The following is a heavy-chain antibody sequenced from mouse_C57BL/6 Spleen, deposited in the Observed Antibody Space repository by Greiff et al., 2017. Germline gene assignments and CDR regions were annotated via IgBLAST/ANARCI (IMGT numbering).Heavy chain of an antibody. V-gene: IGHV1-15*01. CDR3: TRDYYGVPFAY. D-gene: IGHD1-1*01. CDR2: IDPETGGT. J-gene: IGHJ3*01. Sequence: QVQLQQSGAELVRPGASVTLSCKASGYTFTDYEMHWVKQTPVHGLEWIGAIDPETGGTAYNQKFKGKAILTADKSSSTAYMELRSLTSEDSAVYYCTRDYYGVPFAYWGQGTLVTVSA. CDR1: GYTFTDYE.